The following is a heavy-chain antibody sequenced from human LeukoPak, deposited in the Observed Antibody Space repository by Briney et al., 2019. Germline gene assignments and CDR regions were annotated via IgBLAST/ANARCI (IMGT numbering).Heavy chain of an antibody. CDR3: ARHPLKAYVSDWFDP. CDR1: GGSISSRSYY. J-gene: IGHJ5*02. Sequence: SETLSLTCTVSGGSISSRSYYWGWLRQPPGKGLEWIASIFYSGSTYHKPSLKSRVTISVDTSKSQFSLKLGSVTAADTAVYFCARHPLKAYVSDWFDPWGQGTLVTVSS. CDR2: IFYSGST. V-gene: IGHV4-39*01. D-gene: IGHD3-10*02.